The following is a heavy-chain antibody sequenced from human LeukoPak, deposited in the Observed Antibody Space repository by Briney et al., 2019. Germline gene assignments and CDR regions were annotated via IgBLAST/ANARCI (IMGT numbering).Heavy chain of an antibody. Sequence: GGSPRLSCAASGFTFSSYWMSWVRQAPGKGLEWVANIKQDGSEKYYVDSVKGRFTISRDNAKNSLYLQMNSLRAEDTAVYYCASCPHYSNGWFDPWGQGTLVTVSS. D-gene: IGHD4-11*01. J-gene: IGHJ5*02. CDR1: GFTFSSYW. CDR3: ASCPHYSNGWFDP. CDR2: IKQDGSEK. V-gene: IGHV3-7*01.